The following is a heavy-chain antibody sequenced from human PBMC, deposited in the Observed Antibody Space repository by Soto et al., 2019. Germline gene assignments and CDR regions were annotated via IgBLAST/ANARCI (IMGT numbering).Heavy chain of an antibody. CDR1: GGSISSSNW. D-gene: IGHD2-2*01. V-gene: IGHV4-4*02. CDR3: ARDSAVKDACYYYYGMDV. CDR2: IYHSGST. Sequence: SETLSLTCAVSGGSISSSNWWSWVRQPPGKGLEWIGEIYHSGSTNYNPSLKSRVTISVDKSKNQFSLKLSSVTAADTAVYYCARDSAVKDACYYYYGMDVWGQGTTVTVSS. J-gene: IGHJ6*02.